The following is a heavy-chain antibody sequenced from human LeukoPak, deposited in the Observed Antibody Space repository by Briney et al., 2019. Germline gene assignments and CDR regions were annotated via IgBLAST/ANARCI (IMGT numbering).Heavy chain of an antibody. Sequence: ASVKISCKVSGYTFTDYYMHWVQQAPGEGLEWMGLVDPEDGETIFAKKFQGRVTITADTSRDTSYMELSSLRSEDTAVYYCATDLVGDSSGYTFDHWGQGTLVTVSS. D-gene: IGHD3-22*01. CDR3: ATDLVGDSSGYTFDH. J-gene: IGHJ4*02. CDR2: VDPEDGET. V-gene: IGHV1-69-2*01. CDR1: GYTFTDYY.